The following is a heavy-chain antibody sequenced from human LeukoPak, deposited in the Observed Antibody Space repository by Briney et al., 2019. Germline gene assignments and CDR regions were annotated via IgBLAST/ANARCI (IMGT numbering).Heavy chain of an antibody. D-gene: IGHD3-22*01. V-gene: IGHV1-69*05. CDR1: GGTSNSHA. CDR2: IIPIFGTA. J-gene: IGHJ4*02. Sequence: ASVKVSCKASGGTSNSHAISWVRQAPGQGLEWMGGIIPIFGTANYAQKFQGRVTITTDESTSTAYMELSSLRSEDTAVYYCASSTYYYDSSGYLPPHYWGQGTLVTVSS. CDR3: ASSTYYYDSSGYLPPHY.